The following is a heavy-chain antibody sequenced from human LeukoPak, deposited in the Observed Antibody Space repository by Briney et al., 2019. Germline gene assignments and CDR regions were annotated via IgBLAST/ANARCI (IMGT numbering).Heavy chain of an antibody. CDR1: GFTFSSYG. D-gene: IGHD6-13*01. J-gene: IGHJ6*02. V-gene: IGHV3-30*18. CDR2: ISYDGSNK. Sequence: PGGSLRLSCAASGFTFSSYGMHWVPQAPGKGLEWVAVISYDGSNKYYADSVKGRFTISRDNSKNTLYLQMNSLRAEDTAVYYCAKGSSLVYGMDVWGQGTTVTVSS. CDR3: AKGSSLVYGMDV.